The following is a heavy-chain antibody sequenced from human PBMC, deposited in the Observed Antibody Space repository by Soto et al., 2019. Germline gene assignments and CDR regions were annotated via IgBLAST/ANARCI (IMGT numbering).Heavy chain of an antibody. D-gene: IGHD3-10*01. CDR1: GGSFSGYY. J-gene: IGHJ3*02. V-gene: IGHV4-34*01. Sequence: SETLSLTCAVYGGSFSGYYWSWIRQPPGKGLEWIGEINHSGSTNYNPSLKSRVTISVDTSKDQFSLKLSPVTAADTAVYYCARASPAKYGSGSHAFDIWGQGTMVTVSS. CDR3: ARASPAKYGSGSHAFDI. CDR2: INHSGST.